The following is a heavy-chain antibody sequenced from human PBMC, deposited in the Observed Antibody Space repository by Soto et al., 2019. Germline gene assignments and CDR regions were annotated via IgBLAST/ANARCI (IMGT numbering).Heavy chain of an antibody. J-gene: IGHJ3*02. V-gene: IGHV3-23*01. CDR2: ISGSGGST. Sequence: GGSLRLSCAASGFTFSSYAMSWVRQAPGKGLEWVSAISGSGGSTYYADSVKGRFTISRDNSKNTLYLQMNSLRAEDTAVYYCSNHRNYVRQIDAFDIWGQGTMVTVSS. CDR3: SNHRNYVRQIDAFDI. CDR1: GFTFSSYA. D-gene: IGHD4-4*01.